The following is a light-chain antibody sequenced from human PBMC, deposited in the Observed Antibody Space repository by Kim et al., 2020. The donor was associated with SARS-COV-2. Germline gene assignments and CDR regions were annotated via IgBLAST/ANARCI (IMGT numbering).Light chain of an antibody. V-gene: IGKV3-15*01. Sequence: VSPGERATLSCRASQSISNSLAGYQQKPGQAPRLLIYGASTRATGIPARFSGSGSGTEFTLTISSLQSEDFAVYSCQQYNNWPLTFGGGTKVDIK. CDR3: QQYNNWPLT. CDR2: GAS. CDR1: QSISNS. J-gene: IGKJ4*02.